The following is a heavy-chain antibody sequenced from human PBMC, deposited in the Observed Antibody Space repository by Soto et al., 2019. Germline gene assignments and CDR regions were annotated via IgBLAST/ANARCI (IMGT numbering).Heavy chain of an antibody. CDR2: IVVGSGNT. V-gene: IGHV1-58*02. CDR1: GFTFTSSA. J-gene: IGHJ6*02. Sequence: QMQLVQSGPEVKKPGTSVKVSCKASGFTFTSSAMQWVRQARGQRLEWIGWIVVGSGNTNYAQKFQERVTITRDMTTSTPYMELSSLRSEDTAVYYCAADFQYEILTGRDYYYYGMDVWGQGTTVTVSS. D-gene: IGHD3-9*01. CDR3: AADFQYEILTGRDYYYYGMDV.